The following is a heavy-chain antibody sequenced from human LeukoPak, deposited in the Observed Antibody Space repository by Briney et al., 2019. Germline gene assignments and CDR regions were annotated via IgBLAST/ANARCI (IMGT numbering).Heavy chain of an antibody. CDR3: ARGLVPYGSGSYYPSGTAVDY. J-gene: IGHJ4*02. D-gene: IGHD3-10*01. CDR2: IYYSGST. CDR1: GGSISSGGYY. Sequence: SQTLSLTCTVSGGSISSGGYYWSWIRQHPGKGLEWIGYIYYSGSTYYNPSLKSRVTISVDTSKNQFSLKLSSVTAADTAVYYCARGLVPYGSGSYYPSGTAVDYWGQGTLVTVSS. V-gene: IGHV4-31*03.